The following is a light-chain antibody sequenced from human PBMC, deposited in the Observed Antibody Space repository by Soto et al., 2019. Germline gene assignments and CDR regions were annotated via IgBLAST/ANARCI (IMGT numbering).Light chain of an antibody. CDR1: RSLSSSY. CDR3: QQQGT. Sequence: EIVLTQSPGTLSLSPGERATLSCRASRSLSSSYVVWYQQKPGQAPRLLIYAASRRATGIPDRFSGSGSATEYTLTINRLEPEDFAVYYCQQQGTFGQGTKLEIK. V-gene: IGKV3-20*01. J-gene: IGKJ2*01. CDR2: AAS.